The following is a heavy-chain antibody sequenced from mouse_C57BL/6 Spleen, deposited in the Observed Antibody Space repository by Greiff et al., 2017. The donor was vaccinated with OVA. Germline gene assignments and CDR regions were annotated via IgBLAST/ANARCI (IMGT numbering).Heavy chain of an antibody. CDR1: GFTFSSYA. V-gene: IGHV5-9-1*02. Sequence: EVQLQESGEGLVKPGGSLKLSCAASGFTFSSYAMSWVRQTPEKRLEWVAYISSGGDYLYYADTVKGRFTISRDNARNTLYLQMSSLKAEDTAMYYCTRGGANFDDWGQGTTLTVSS. CDR2: ISSGGDYL. CDR3: TRGGANFDD. J-gene: IGHJ2*01.